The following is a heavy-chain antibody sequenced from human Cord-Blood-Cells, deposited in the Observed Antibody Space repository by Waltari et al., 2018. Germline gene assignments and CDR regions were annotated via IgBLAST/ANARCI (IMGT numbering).Heavy chain of an antibody. J-gene: IGHJ2*01. CDR3: ARKTGDWYFDL. CDR1: GFTFSSSW. CDR2: IKQDGSEK. V-gene: IGHV3-7*01. Sequence: EVQLGESGGGLVQPGGSLRLSCAASGFTFSSSWMSWFRQAPGKGLEWVANIKQDGSEKYYVDSVKGRFTISRDNAKNSLYLQMNSLRAEDTAVYYCARKTGDWYFDLWGRGTLVTVSS. D-gene: IGHD7-27*01.